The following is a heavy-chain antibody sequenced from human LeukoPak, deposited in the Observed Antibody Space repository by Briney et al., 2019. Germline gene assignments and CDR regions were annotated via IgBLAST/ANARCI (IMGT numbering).Heavy chain of an antibody. Sequence: PGGSLRLSCAASGFTFSSYAMSWVRQAPGKGLEWVSAISGSGGSTYYADSVKGRFTISRDNSKNTLYLQMNSLRTEDTAVYYCAKNRFGYGSGGFYYGLDVWGQGTTVTVSS. CDR2: ISGSGGST. V-gene: IGHV3-23*01. CDR1: GFTFSSYA. CDR3: AKNRFGYGSGGFYYGLDV. D-gene: IGHD3-10*01. J-gene: IGHJ6*02.